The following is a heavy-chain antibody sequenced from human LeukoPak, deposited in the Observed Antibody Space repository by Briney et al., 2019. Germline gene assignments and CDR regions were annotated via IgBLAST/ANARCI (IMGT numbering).Heavy chain of an antibody. CDR3: ARPQFSDAFDI. J-gene: IGHJ3*02. Sequence: SETLSITCAVYGGSFSGYYWSWIRQPPGKGLEWIGEINHSGSTNYNPSLKSRVTISVDTSKNQFSLKLSSVTAADTAVYYCARPQFSDAFDIWGQGTMVTVSS. V-gene: IGHV4-34*01. CDR1: GGSFSGYY. CDR2: INHSGST.